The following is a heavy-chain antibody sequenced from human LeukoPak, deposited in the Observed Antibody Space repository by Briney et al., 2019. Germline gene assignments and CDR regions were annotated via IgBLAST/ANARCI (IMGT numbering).Heavy chain of an antibody. CDR1: GGSISSYY. Sequence: SETLSLTCTVSGGSISSYYWSWIRQPAGKGLEWIGRIYTSGSTNYNPSLKSRVTMSVDTSKNQFSLKLSSVTAADTAVYYCARGNSEDSSGYGGVYYYYYMDVWGKGTTVTISS. CDR2: IYTSGST. J-gene: IGHJ6*03. V-gene: IGHV4-4*07. D-gene: IGHD3-22*01. CDR3: ARGNSEDSSGYGGVYYYYYMDV.